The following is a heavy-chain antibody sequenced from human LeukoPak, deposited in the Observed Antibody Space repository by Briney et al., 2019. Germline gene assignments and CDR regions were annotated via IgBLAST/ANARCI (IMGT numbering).Heavy chain of an antibody. CDR1: GYTFTGYTFAGYY. Sequence: ASVKVSCKASGYTFTGYTFAGYYIHWVRQAPGQGLEWMGWINPNSGGTKYAQKFQGRVTMTRDTSISTAYMELSRLTSDDTAVYYCARIISTDYDFWSGYDYWGQGTLVTVSS. J-gene: IGHJ4*02. CDR3: ARIISTDYDFWSGYDY. D-gene: IGHD3-3*01. V-gene: IGHV1-2*02. CDR2: INPNSGGT.